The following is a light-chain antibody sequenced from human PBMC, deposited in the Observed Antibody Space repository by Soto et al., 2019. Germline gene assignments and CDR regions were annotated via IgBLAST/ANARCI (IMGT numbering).Light chain of an antibody. V-gene: IGKV3-15*01. J-gene: IGKJ5*01. CDR1: QSISTN. CDR3: QQYNTWPIT. Sequence: EIVMTQSPATLSVSPGERATLSCRASQSISTNLAWHQQKPGQAPRLLIYGASIRATGVPARFSGSGSGTEFTLTISSLQSEDSAVYYCQQYNTWPITFGQGTRLEIK. CDR2: GAS.